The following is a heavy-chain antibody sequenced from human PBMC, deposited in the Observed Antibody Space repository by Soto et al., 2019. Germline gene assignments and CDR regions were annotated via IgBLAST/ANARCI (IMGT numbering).Heavy chain of an antibody. Sequence: GASVKVSCKASGYTFTSYYMHWVRQAPGQGLEWMGIINPSGGSTSYAQKFQGRVTMTRVTSTSTVYMELSSLRSEDTAVYYCARDRYSGSYWKGKGLDYFDYWGQGTLVTVSS. V-gene: IGHV1-46*01. D-gene: IGHD1-26*01. J-gene: IGHJ4*02. CDR1: GYTFTSYY. CDR2: INPSGGST. CDR3: ARDRYSGSYWKGKGLDYFDY.